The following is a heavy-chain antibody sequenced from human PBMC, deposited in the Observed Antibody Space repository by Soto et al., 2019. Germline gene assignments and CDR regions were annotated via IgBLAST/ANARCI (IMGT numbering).Heavy chain of an antibody. CDR2: ISSSSSTI. D-gene: IGHD2-8*01. J-gene: IGHJ4*02. CDR1: GFTFSSYS. V-gene: IGHV3-48*02. CDR3: ARNGRYCTNGVCYDISPYYFDY. Sequence: PGGSLRLSCAASGFTFSSYSMNWVRQAPGKGLEWVSYISSSSSTIYYADSVKGRFTISRDNAKNSLYLQMNSLRDEDTAVYYCARNGRYCTNGVCYDISPYYFDYWGQGTLVTVSS.